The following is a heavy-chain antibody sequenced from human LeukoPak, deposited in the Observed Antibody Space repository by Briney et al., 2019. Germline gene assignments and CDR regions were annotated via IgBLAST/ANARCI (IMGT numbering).Heavy chain of an antibody. CDR3: ARVLATVTTGGMDV. Sequence: KASETLSLTRTVSGGPRNRCSYFWRSIRQPPGRGLGSVGYIYYSGNTNYNPSPKSRVTISVDTSKNQFSLKLSSVTAADTAVYYCARVLATVTTGGMDVWGKGTTVTVSS. V-gene: IGHV4-61*01. J-gene: IGHJ6*04. D-gene: IGHD4-17*01. CDR2: IYYSGNT. CDR1: GGPRNRCSYF.